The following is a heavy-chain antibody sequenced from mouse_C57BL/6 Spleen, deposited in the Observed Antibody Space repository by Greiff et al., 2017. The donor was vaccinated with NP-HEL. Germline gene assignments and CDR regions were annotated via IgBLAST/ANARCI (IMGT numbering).Heavy chain of an antibody. CDR3: ARGSDYYGSSYGWYFDV. Sequence: EVKLVESGPGLVKPSQSLSLTCSVTGYSITSGYYWNWIRQFPGNKLEWMGYISYDGSNNYNPSLKNRISITRDTSKNQFFLKLNSVTTEDTATYYCARGSDYYGSSYGWYFDVWGTGTTVTVSS. CDR1: GYSITSGYY. V-gene: IGHV3-6*01. CDR2: ISYDGSN. J-gene: IGHJ1*03. D-gene: IGHD1-1*01.